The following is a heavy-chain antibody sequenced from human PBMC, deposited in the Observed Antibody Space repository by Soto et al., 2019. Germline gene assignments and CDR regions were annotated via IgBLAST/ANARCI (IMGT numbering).Heavy chain of an antibody. D-gene: IGHD3-10*01. J-gene: IGHJ4*02. CDR3: ARELEYYYGSGDPPDY. CDR1: GFTFSTYS. Sequence: EVQLVESGGGLVKPGGSLRLSCAASGFTFSTYSMNWVRQAPGKGLEWVSSISSSGSYIYYADSVKGRFTISRDNAKXXLYLQMNSLRAEDTAVYYCARELEYYYGSGDPPDYWGQGTLVTVSS. CDR2: ISSSGSYI. V-gene: IGHV3-21*01.